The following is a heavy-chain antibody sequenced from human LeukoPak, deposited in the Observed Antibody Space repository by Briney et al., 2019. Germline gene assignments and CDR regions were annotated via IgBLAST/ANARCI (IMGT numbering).Heavy chain of an antibody. J-gene: IGHJ6*03. CDR2: MYYSGST. CDR3: ASRGVDYYYYYMDV. CDR1: GGSFSGYY. V-gene: IGHV4-39*01. Sequence: SETLSLTCAVYGGSFSGYYWGWIRQPPGKGLEWIGSMYYSGSTYYNPFLNLRGTISADTSKNQISLKLSAVTAADTAVYYCASRGVDYYYYYMDVWGKGTTVTISS. D-gene: IGHD2-8*01.